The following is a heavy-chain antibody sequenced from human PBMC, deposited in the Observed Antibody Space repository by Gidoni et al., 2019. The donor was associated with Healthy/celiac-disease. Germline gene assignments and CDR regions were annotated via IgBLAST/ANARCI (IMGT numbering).Heavy chain of an antibody. Sequence: EVQLVESGGCFIQPRVSLTPACAASGFTVSSNYMSWVRQAPGKGLEWVSVIYSGGSTYYADSVKGRFTISRDNSKNTLYLQMNSLRAEDTAVYYCARGDSYGYSPFDYWGQGTLVTVSS. CDR2: IYSGGST. CDR3: ARGDSYGYSPFDY. D-gene: IGHD5-18*01. CDR1: GFTVSSNY. J-gene: IGHJ4*02. V-gene: IGHV3-53*01.